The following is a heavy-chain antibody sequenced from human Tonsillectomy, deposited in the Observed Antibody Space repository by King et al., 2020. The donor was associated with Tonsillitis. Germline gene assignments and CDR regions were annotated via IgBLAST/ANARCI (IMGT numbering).Heavy chain of an antibody. CDR2: ISYDGRNK. CDR1: GFTFSSYA. Sequence: VQLVESGGGVVQPGRSLRLSCAASGFTFSSYAMHWVRQAPGKGLEWVAVISYDGRNKYYADSVKGRFTISRDNSKNTLYLQMNSLRAEDTAVYYCARDHSSGDPVYWGQGTLVTVSS. CDR3: ARDHSSGDPVY. V-gene: IGHV3-30*04. J-gene: IGHJ4*02. D-gene: IGHD7-27*01.